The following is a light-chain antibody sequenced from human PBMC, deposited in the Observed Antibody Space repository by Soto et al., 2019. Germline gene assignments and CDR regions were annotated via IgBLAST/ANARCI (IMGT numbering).Light chain of an antibody. J-gene: IGKJ1*01. CDR2: SSS. V-gene: IGKV3-20*01. Sequence: EIVLTQSPGTLSLSPGERATLSCRASQTISGTYLAWYQQKPGQAPRLLIYSSSSRAAGVSDRFSGSGSGTDFSLTIIRLEPEDFAMYYCQQYGRSPTWTFGQGTKLEVK. CDR1: QTISGTY. CDR3: QQYGRSPTWT.